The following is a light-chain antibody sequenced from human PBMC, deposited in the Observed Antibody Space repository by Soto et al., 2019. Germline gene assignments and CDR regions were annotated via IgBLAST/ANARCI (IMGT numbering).Light chain of an antibody. V-gene: IGKV2-28*01. CDR2: LGS. CDR1: QNLLHSNGYNY. Sequence: DIVMTQSPLSLPVTPGEPASISCRSSQNLLHSNGYNYLEWYLQKPGHSPQLLIYLGSTRASGVPDRFSGSGSGTDFTLRINTVEAEDVGVYYCMQALQVPFTLGPGTKVDSK. J-gene: IGKJ3*01. CDR3: MQALQVPFT.